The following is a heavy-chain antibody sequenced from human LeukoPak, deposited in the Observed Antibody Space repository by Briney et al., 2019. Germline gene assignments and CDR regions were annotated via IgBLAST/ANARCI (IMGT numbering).Heavy chain of an antibody. V-gene: IGHV4-31*03. CDR2: IYYSGST. CDR1: GGSISSGGYY. J-gene: IGHJ3*02. CDR3: ARAKGDSRWVATVGSVAFDI. D-gene: IGHD4-23*01. Sequence: TLSLTCTVSGGSISSGGYYWSWIRQHPGKGLEWIGYIYYSGSTYYSPSLKSRVTISVDTSKNQFSLKLSSVTAADTAVYYCARAKGDSRWVATVGSVAFDIWGQGTMVTVSS.